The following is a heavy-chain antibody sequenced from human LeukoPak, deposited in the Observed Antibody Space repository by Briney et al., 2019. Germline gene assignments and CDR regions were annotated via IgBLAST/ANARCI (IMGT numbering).Heavy chain of an antibody. Sequence: SETLSLTCTVSGGSTSSGDYYWNWIRQHPGKGLEWIGYMNNRGTSNYNPSLRSRVTISVDTSNNQFSLRLSSVTAADTAVYYCARVSSSVPDYWGRGTLVTVSS. CDR1: GGSTSSGDYY. D-gene: IGHD6-13*01. V-gene: IGHV4-31*03. CDR3: ARVSSSVPDY. CDR2: MNNRGTS. J-gene: IGHJ4*02.